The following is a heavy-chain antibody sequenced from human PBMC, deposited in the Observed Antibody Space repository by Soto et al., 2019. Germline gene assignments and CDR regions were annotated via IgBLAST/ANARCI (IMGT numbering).Heavy chain of an antibody. D-gene: IGHD5-12*01. Sequence: PGESLKISCNGSGYSFSNNWIGWVRQMPGKGLEWMGIIYPGDSDTRYTPSFQGQVTFSADRSISTAYLQWTSLKASDTAIYYCARLSGHASDYYYGIDVWGQGTKVTVYS. J-gene: IGHJ6*02. CDR1: GYSFSNNW. CDR3: ARLSGHASDYYYGIDV. V-gene: IGHV5-51*01. CDR2: IYPGDSDT.